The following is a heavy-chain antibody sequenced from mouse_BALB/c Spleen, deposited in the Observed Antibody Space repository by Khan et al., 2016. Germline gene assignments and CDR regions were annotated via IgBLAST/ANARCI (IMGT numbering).Heavy chain of an antibody. Sequence: VQLKESGPGLVKPSQSLSLTCSVTGYSITSGYYWNWIRQFPGNKLEWMGYISYDGSNNYNPSLKNRISITRDTSKNQFFLKLNSVTTEDTATYYCARGEGLRQAFAYWGQGTLVTVSA. V-gene: IGHV3-6*02. CDR3: ARGEGLRQAFAY. J-gene: IGHJ3*01. CDR2: ISYDGSN. D-gene: IGHD2-4*01. CDR1: GYSITSGYY.